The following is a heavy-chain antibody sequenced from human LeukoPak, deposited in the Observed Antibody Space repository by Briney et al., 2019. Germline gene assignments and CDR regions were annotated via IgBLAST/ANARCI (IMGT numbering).Heavy chain of an antibody. Sequence: GGSLRLSCVASGFTFSSFGMNWVRQSPGKGLEWVSYIGTGSSAIYYADSVRGRFTISRDNANNLLYLQMNSLRDEDAAVYYCARASRSGYDYWGQGTLVTVSS. CDR1: GFTFSSFG. CDR3: ARASRSGYDY. CDR2: IGTGSSAI. V-gene: IGHV3-48*02. J-gene: IGHJ4*02. D-gene: IGHD3-22*01.